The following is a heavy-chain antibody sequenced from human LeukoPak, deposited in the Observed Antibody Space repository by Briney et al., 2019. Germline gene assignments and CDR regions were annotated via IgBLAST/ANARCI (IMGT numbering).Heavy chain of an antibody. V-gene: IGHV4-4*07. Sequence: SETLSLTCTVSGCSISSYYWSWIRQPAGKGLEWIGRIHTSGSTNYTPPLKSRVTMSVDTSKNHFSLKLSSVTAADTAVYYCARDRYYYDSSGSPFDYWGQGTLVTVSS. CDR2: IHTSGST. CDR1: GCSISSYY. D-gene: IGHD3-22*01. J-gene: IGHJ4*02. CDR3: ARDRYYYDSSGSPFDY.